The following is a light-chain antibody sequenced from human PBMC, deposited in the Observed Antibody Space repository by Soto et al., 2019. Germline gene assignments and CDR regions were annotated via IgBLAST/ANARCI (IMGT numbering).Light chain of an antibody. Sequence: DIQMTQSPSTLSASVGDRVTITCRASQSISKWVGWYKQKRGRAPKLLIFDASSLDSGVPSRFSGSGSETEFPLTLRGLQPDGFGNYYCHQYHSYPPTFGGGTTVEIK. CDR2: DAS. V-gene: IGKV1-5*01. J-gene: IGKJ4*01. CDR1: QSISKW. CDR3: HQYHSYPPT.